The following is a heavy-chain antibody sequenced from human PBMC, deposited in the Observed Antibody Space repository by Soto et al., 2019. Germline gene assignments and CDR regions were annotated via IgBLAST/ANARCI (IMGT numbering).Heavy chain of an antibody. CDR2: INPNSGDT. J-gene: IGHJ5*02. D-gene: IGHD6-6*01. Sequence: QVQLVQSGAEVKKPGASVKVSCKASGYTFTGYYMHWVRQAPGQGLEWIGWINPNSGDTNYAQKFQGRVTMTRDTSISTAYMELSRLRSDDTAVYYCARTGSSFSWFDPWGQGTLVTVSS. CDR1: GYTFTGYY. CDR3: ARTGSSFSWFDP. V-gene: IGHV1-2*02.